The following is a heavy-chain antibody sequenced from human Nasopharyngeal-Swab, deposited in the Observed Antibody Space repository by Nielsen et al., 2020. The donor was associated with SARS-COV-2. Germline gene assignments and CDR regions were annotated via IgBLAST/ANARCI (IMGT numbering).Heavy chain of an antibody. J-gene: IGHJ4*02. D-gene: IGHD2-21*01. V-gene: IGHV1-69*01. Sequence: WVRQAPGQGLEWMGGIIPIFGTANYAQKFQGRVTITADESTSTAYMELSSLRSEDTAVYYCARSLSPDCGGDCYYFVYWGQGTLVTVSS. CDR3: ARSLSPDCGGDCYYFVY. CDR2: IIPIFGTA.